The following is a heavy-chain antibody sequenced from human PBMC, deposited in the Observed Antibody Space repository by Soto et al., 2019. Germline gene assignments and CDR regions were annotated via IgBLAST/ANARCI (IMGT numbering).Heavy chain of an antibody. D-gene: IGHD6-13*01. Sequence: SQTLSLTCAISGDSVSSNSAAWNWIRQSPSRGLEWLGRTYYRSKWYNDYAVSVKSRITINPDTSKNQFSLQLNSVTPEDTAVYYCARDHRQRVVAAAGFRMHKSHYYYYMDVWGKGTTVTVSS. CDR3: ARDHRQRVVAAAGFRMHKSHYYYYMDV. V-gene: IGHV6-1*01. CDR2: TYYRSKWYN. CDR1: GDSVSSNSAA. J-gene: IGHJ6*03.